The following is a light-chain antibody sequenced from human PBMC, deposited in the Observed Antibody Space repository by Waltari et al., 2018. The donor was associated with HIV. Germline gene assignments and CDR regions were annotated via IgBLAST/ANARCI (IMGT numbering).Light chain of an antibody. Sequence: QSALTKPAPVSGPLGQPITTPCTGTSSNVGSDDLAPCYQQHPGEAPKLIIYEVTKRPSGVSNRFSGSKSGNTASLTISGLQAEDEADYYCCSCPRSGIRYVFGTGTKVTVL. CDR3: CSCPRSGIRYV. CDR1: SSNVGSDDL. V-gene: IGLV2-23*02. J-gene: IGLJ1*01. CDR2: EVT.